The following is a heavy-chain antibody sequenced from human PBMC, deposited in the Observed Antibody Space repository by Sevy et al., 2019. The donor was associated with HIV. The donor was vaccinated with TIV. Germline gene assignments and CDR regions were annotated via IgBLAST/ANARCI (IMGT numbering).Heavy chain of an antibody. D-gene: IGHD3-22*01. J-gene: IGHJ4*02. CDR2: IKSKIDGDTT. CDR1: GFTFSNAW. V-gene: IGHV3-15*01. Sequence: GGSLRLSCAVSGFTFSNAWMNWVRQAPGTGLQWVGLIKSKIDGDTTDYAAPVKGTFTISRDDSKNTMYLQMNSLKTEDTAVYYCATAPGYYDSSPFDYWGPGTLVTVSS. CDR3: ATAPGYYDSSPFDY.